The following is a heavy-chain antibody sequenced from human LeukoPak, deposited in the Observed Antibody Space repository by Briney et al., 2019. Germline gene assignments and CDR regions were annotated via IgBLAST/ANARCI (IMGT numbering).Heavy chain of an antibody. V-gene: IGHV3-64*01. D-gene: IGHD6-19*01. CDR2: ISSNGGST. CDR1: GFTFSSYA. Sequence: GGSLRLSCAASGFTFSSYAMHWVRQAPGKGLEYVSAISSNGGSTYYGNSVKGRFTISRDNSKNTLYLQMGSLRAEDMAVYYCAREGLPGIAVAGTPYNWFDPWGQGTLVTVSS. J-gene: IGHJ5*02. CDR3: AREGLPGIAVAGTPYNWFDP.